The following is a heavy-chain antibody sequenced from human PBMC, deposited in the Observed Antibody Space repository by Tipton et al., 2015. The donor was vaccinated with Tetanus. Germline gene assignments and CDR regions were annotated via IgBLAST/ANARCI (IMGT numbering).Heavy chain of an antibody. CDR1: GFTFDDYA. Sequence: QLVQSGGGLVQPGRSLRLSCAASGFTFDDYAMHWARQAPGKGLEWVSSISWNSGSIGYADSVKGRFTVSRDNAENSLYLQMNSLRAEDTALYGCAKGLSFYAFDIWGQGTMVTVSS. J-gene: IGHJ3*02. CDR3: AKGLSFYAFDI. V-gene: IGHV3-9*01. CDR2: ISWNSGSI. D-gene: IGHD3/OR15-3a*01.